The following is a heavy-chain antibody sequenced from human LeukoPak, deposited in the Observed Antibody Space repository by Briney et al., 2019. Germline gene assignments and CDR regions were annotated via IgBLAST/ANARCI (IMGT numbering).Heavy chain of an antibody. J-gene: IGHJ4*02. D-gene: IGHD6-13*01. CDR2: IYYSGST. CDR3: ATSMPGYRSRWHFDY. CDR1: GGSISSYY. V-gene: IGHV4-59*01. Sequence: SETLSLTCTVSGGSISSYYCSWIRQPPGKGLEWIGYIYYSGSTNYNPSLKSRVTISVDTSKNQFSQKLSSVPAADTAVYYCATSMPGYRSRWHFDYWGQGTLVTVSS.